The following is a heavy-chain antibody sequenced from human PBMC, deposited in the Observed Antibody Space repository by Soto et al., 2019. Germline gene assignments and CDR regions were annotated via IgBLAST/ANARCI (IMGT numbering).Heavy chain of an antibody. V-gene: IGHV1-69*13. J-gene: IGHJ6*02. D-gene: IGHD6-19*01. CDR1: GGTFSSYA. CDR2: IIPIFGTA. Sequence: SVKVSCKASGGTFSSYAISWVRQAPGQGLEWMGGIIPIFGTANYAQKFQGRVTITADESTSTAYMELSSLRSEDTAVYYCARRYSSGSRYYYYGMAAWGQGTTVTVSS. CDR3: ARRYSSGSRYYYYGMAA.